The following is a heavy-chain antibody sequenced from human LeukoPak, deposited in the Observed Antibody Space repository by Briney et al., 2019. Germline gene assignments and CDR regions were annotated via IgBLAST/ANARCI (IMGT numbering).Heavy chain of an antibody. V-gene: IGHV1-8*03. J-gene: IGHJ5*02. CDR2: MNPNSGNT. Sequence: ASVKVSCKAPGYTFTSYDINWVRQATGHGLEWMGWMNPNSGNTGYAQKFQGRVTITRNTSISTAYMELSSLRSEDTAVYYCARGQLLDWFDPWGQGTLVTVSS. CDR3: ARGQLLDWFDP. CDR1: GYTFTSYD. D-gene: IGHD2-2*01.